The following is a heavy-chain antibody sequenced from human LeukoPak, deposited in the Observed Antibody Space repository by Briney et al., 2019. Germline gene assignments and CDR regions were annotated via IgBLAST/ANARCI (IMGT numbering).Heavy chain of an antibody. J-gene: IGHJ4*02. CDR2: ISSSGSTI. CDR3: ARPPLNWNYQGFDY. Sequence: GGSLRLSCAASGFTFSDYYMSWIHQAPGKGLEWVSYISSSGSTIYYADSVKGRFTISRDNAKNSLYLQMNSLRAEDTAVYYCARPPLNWNYQGFDYWGQGTLVTVSS. D-gene: IGHD1-7*01. V-gene: IGHV3-11*01. CDR1: GFTFSDYY.